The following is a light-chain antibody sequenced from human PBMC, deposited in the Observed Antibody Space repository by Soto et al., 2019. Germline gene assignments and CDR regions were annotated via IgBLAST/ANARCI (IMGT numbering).Light chain of an antibody. Sequence: QSVLTQPPSVSAAPGQKVTISCSGSSSNIGINYVSWYQQLPGTAPKLLIYDNNKRPSGIPDRFSGSKSGTSATLGITGLQTGDEADYYCGTWDSSLSALFGGGTKVTVL. J-gene: IGLJ2*01. CDR2: DNN. CDR3: GTWDSSLSAL. CDR1: SSNIGINY. V-gene: IGLV1-51*01.